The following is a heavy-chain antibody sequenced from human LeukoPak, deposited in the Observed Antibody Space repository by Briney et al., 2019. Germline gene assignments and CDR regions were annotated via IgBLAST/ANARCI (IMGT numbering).Heavy chain of an antibody. Sequence: GESLKISCRGSGYIFPSYWIGWVRQMPGKGLEWMGVIYPGDSDTRYSPSFQGQVTISADKSISTAYLQWSSLKASDTAIYYCARDRYSAYDWNYWGQGTLVTVSS. CDR3: ARDRYSAYDWNY. V-gene: IGHV5-51*01. J-gene: IGHJ4*02. CDR1: GYIFPSYW. CDR2: IYPGDSDT. D-gene: IGHD5-12*01.